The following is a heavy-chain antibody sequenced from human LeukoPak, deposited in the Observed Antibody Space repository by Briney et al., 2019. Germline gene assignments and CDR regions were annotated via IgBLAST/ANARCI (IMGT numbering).Heavy chain of an antibody. J-gene: IGHJ6*03. D-gene: IGHD6-13*01. CDR2: TYYRSKWYN. V-gene: IGHV6-1*01. CDR1: GDSVSSNSAA. CDR3: ARTLGSSSWVRDYYYYMDV. Sequence: SQTLSLTCAISGDSVSSNSAAWNWIRQSPSRGLERLGRTYYRSKWYNDYAVSVKSRITINPDTSKNQFSLQLNSVTPEDTAVYYCARTLGSSSWVRDYYYYMDVWGKGTTVTISS.